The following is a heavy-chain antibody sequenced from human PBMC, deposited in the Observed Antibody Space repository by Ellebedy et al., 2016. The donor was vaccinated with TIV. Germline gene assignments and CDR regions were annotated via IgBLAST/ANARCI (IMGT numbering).Heavy chain of an antibody. CDR3: ARRGSYGDYAVQINSWFDT. Sequence: GESLKISCAASGFSTSGMHWVRQAPGKGLEWVAFIRSDGSNKYYADSVKGRFTISRDYSENTLDLQMNSLRVEDTAVYYCARRGSYGDYAVQINSWFDTWGRGTLVAVSS. D-gene: IGHD4-17*01. CDR1: GFSTSG. J-gene: IGHJ5*02. V-gene: IGHV3-30*02. CDR2: IRSDGSNK.